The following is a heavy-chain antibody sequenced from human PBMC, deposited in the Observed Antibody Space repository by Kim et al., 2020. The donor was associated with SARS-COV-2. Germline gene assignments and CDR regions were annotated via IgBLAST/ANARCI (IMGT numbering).Heavy chain of an antibody. D-gene: IGHD3-3*01. V-gene: IGHV4-34*01. CDR1: GGSFSGYY. CDR3: ARVAGFWSPPYFYYMDV. J-gene: IGHJ6*03. CDR2: INHSGNT. Sequence: SETLSLTCAVYGGSFSGYYWSWIRQPPGKGLEWIGEINHSGNTNYNPSLKSRVTISVDTSKNQFSLKLSSVTAADTAVYYCARVAGFWSPPYFYYMDVWG.